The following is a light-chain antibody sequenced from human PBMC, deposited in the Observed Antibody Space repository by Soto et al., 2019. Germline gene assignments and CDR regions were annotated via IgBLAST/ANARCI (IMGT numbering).Light chain of an antibody. CDR2: GAS. V-gene: IGKV3-15*01. CDR1: QSVSSD. Sequence: EIVMTQSPATLSVSPGERATLSCRASQSVSSDLAWYHQKPGQAPRLLIYGASTRATGIPARFSGSGSGTEFTLTINSLQSEDFAVYYFLQYNNWPRTFGQGTKVDIK. CDR3: LQYNNWPRT. J-gene: IGKJ1*01.